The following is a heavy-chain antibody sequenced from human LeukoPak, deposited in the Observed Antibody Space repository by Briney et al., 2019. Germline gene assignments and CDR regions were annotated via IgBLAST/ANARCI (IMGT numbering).Heavy chain of an antibody. D-gene: IGHD2-2*01. CDR2: ISGSGGST. Sequence: PGGSLRLSCAASGFTFSTYAMSWVRQAPGKGLEWVSAISGSGGSTYYADSVKGRITISRDNSKNTLYLQMNSLRAEDTAVYYCAKDQTVVVPAAIRTVGIAVAGPNDYWGQGTLVTVSS. CDR3: AKDQTVVVPAAIRTVGIAVAGPNDY. V-gene: IGHV3-23*01. CDR1: GFTFSTYA. J-gene: IGHJ4*02.